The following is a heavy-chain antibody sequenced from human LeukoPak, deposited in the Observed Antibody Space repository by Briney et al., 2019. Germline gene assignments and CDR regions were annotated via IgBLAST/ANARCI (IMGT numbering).Heavy chain of an antibody. CDR2: INHSGST. CDR3: ARGSGSTSHYYFDY. CDR1: GGSFSGYY. V-gene: IGHV4-34*01. Sequence: PSETLSLTCAVYGGSFSGYYWSWIRQPPGKGLEWIGEINHSGSTNYNPSLKSRVTISVDTSKNQFSLRLSSVTAADTAVYYCARGSGSTSHYYFDYWGQGTLVTVSS. J-gene: IGHJ4*02. D-gene: IGHD2-2*01.